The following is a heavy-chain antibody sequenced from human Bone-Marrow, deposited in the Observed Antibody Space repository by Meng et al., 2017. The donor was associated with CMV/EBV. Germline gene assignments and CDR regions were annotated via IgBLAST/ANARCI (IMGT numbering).Heavy chain of an antibody. J-gene: IGHJ3*02. D-gene: IGHD3-9*01. V-gene: IGHV1-69*05. CDR1: GCTFSSYA. CDR3: ARGGTYYDILTGYSRRDGVDI. Sequence: SVKVSCKASGCTFSSYAISWVRQAPGQGLEWMGGIIPIFGTANYAQKFQGRVTITTDESTSTAYMELSSLRSEDTAVYYCARGGTYYDILTGYSRRDGVDIWGQGTMVTVSS. CDR2: IIPIFGTA.